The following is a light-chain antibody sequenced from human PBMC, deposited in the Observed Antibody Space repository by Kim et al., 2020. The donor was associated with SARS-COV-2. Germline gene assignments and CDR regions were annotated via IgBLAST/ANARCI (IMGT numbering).Light chain of an antibody. J-gene: IGLJ3*02. Sequence: QSALTQPASVSGSPGQSITIPCTGTSSDIGSYKYVSWYQQHPDKAPKLIIFDVSDRPSGVSNRFSGSESGKTASLTISGLQAEDEADYYCTSYTSTNPRVSGGGTKLIVL. CDR2: DVS. CDR3: TSYTSTNPRV. V-gene: IGLV2-14*03. CDR1: SSDIGSYKY.